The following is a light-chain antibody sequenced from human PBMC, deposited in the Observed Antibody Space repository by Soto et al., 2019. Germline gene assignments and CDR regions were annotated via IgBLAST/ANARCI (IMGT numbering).Light chain of an antibody. CDR3: QHYDGHPKT. CDR1: ENIKNW. J-gene: IGKJ1*01. CDR2: DAS. Sequence: DFQMNKSPSTLAAYVGDRVTITCRASENIKNWLAWYQQTPGKAPKVLISDASRLETGVPSRFSGSGYGTDFTLTITCLQTDDFGTYHCQHYDGHPKTFGQGAKADIK. V-gene: IGKV1-5*01.